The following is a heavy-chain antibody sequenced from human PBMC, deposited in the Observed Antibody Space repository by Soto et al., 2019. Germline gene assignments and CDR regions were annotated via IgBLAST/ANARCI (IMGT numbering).Heavy chain of an antibody. CDR1: GFTFARYC. V-gene: IGHV3-21*06. CDR3: ARESEDLPSNFDY. J-gene: IGHJ4*02. CDR2: ISSTTNYI. Sequence: PGGSLRLSCAASGFTFARYCMSWVRQAPGKGLEWVSSISSTTNYIYYGDSMKGRFTISRDNAKNSLYLEMNSLRAEDTAVYYCARESEDLPSNFDYWGQGTLVTVSS.